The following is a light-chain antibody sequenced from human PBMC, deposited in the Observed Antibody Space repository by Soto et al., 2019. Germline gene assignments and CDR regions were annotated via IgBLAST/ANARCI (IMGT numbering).Light chain of an antibody. V-gene: IGKV3-15*01. Sequence: RVMAQYAAALSVSPLQSASLSSRAGQSIHTNSAWYQQKPGQAPRLLFYGASTGATGLPGRFSGSGSGTEFTLTINSLPAEDSVVYYCQQDYNWPPTFGQGTQVDIK. CDR3: QQDYNWPPT. CDR1: QSIHTN. J-gene: IGKJ1*01. CDR2: GAS.